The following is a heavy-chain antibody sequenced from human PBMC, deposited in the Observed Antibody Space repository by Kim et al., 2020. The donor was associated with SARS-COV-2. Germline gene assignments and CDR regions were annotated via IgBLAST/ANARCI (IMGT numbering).Heavy chain of an antibody. D-gene: IGHD6-19*01. J-gene: IGHJ6*02. Sequence: GGSLRLSCAASGFTFSDYYMSWIRQAPGKGLEWVSYISSSSSYTNYADSVKGRFTISRDNAKNSLYLQMNSLRAEDTAVYYCARDEVASWLVLNRGYGMDVWGQGTTVTVSS. V-gene: IGHV3-11*06. CDR1: GFTFSDYY. CDR2: ISSSSSYT. CDR3: ARDEVASWLVLNRGYGMDV.